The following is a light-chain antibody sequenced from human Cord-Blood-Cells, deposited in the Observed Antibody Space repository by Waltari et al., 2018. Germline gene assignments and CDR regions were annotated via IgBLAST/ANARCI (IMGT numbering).Light chain of an antibody. CDR2: GPS. CDR1: QSVSSSY. J-gene: IGKJ4*01. V-gene: IGKV3-20*01. Sequence: EIVLTPSPATLSLSPWERAPPPCRASQSVSSSYLALYQQKPGQAPRLLIYGPSSRATGIPDRFSGSGSGTDFTLTINRLEPEDFAVYYCQQYGSSPLTFGGGTKVEIK. CDR3: QQYGSSPLT.